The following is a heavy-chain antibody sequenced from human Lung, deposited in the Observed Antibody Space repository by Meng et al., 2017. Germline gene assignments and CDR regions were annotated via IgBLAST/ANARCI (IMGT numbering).Heavy chain of an antibody. CDR3: ATYRQIPYWYFDL. CDR2: IYSSGST. CDR1: GGSINNYY. Sequence: QVQLQESGPGLVKASETLSLTCTVSGGSINNYYWSWIRQPAGKGLEWIGRIYSSGSTDYNPSLRSRVTMSVDTSKNQFSLKLTSVTAADTAVYYCATYRQIPYWYFDLWGRGTLVTVSS. J-gene: IGHJ2*01. V-gene: IGHV4-4*07. D-gene: IGHD2-2*02.